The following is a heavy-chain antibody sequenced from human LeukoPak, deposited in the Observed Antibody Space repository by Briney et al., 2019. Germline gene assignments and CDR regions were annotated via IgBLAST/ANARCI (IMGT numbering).Heavy chain of an antibody. J-gene: IGHJ4*02. CDR3: VKPYSGAYYDF. CDR1: GFTFSRYA. Sequence: GGSLRLSCSASGFTFSRYAMHWVRQAPGKGLEYVSALSSNGEIKFYADSVKGRFTISRDSSKNTLDLQMSSLRAEDTALYYCVKPYSGAYYDFWGQGGLVSV. D-gene: IGHD1-26*01. CDR2: LSSNGEIK. V-gene: IGHV3-64D*06.